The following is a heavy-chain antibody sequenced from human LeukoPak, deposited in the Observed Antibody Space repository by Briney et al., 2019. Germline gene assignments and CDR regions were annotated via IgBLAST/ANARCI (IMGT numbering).Heavy chain of an antibody. V-gene: IGHV4-59*01. Sequence: SETLSLTCTVPGGSISSYYWSWVRQPPGKGLEWIGYFHYSGTTNYNPSLKSRVTISVDTSKNQFSLKLSSVTAADTAVYYCARNGGSYSFDYWGQGTLVTVSS. CDR1: GGSISSYY. D-gene: IGHD1-26*01. J-gene: IGHJ4*02. CDR2: FHYSGTT. CDR3: ARNGGSYSFDY.